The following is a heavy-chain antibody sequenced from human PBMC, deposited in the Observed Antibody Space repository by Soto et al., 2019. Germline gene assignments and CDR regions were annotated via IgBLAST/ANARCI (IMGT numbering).Heavy chain of an antibody. CDR2: ISGSGGST. D-gene: IGHD6-6*01. V-gene: IGHV3-23*01. Sequence: GGSLRLSCAASGFTFTTYAMTWVRQAPGKGLEWVSAISGSGGSTYYADSVKGRFTISRDNSKNTLFLQMNSLRAEDTAVYYCAKNWDTTFSSSSHWGQGTRVTVSS. J-gene: IGHJ4*02. CDR1: GFTFTTYA. CDR3: AKNWDTTFSSSSH.